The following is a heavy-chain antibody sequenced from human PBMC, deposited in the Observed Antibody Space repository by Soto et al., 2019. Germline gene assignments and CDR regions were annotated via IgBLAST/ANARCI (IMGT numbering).Heavy chain of an antibody. CDR1: GYSFTSYW. CDR2: IYPGDSDT. Sequence: GESLKISCKGSGYSFTSYWIGWVRQMPGKGLEWMGIIYPGDSDTRYSPSFQGQVTISADTSISTAYLQWSSLKASDTAMYYCARSYGSGSYSYYYYGMDVWGQGTTVTVSS. V-gene: IGHV5-51*01. J-gene: IGHJ6*02. CDR3: ARSYGSGSYSYYYYGMDV. D-gene: IGHD3-10*01.